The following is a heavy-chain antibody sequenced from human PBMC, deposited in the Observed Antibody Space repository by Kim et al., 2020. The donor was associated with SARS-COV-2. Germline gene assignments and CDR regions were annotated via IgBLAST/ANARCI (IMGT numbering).Heavy chain of an antibody. Sequence: GGSLRLSCAASGFTFSSYRMNWVRQAPGKGLEWVANIKQDGSEKYYVDSVKGRFTISRDNAKNSLYLQMNSLRAEDTAVYYCARDLVAYTAYGPFAYWGQGSLVTVSS. CDR1: GFTFSSYR. D-gene: IGHD5-12*01. CDR2: IKQDGSEK. J-gene: IGHJ4*02. CDR3: ARDLVAYTAYGPFAY. V-gene: IGHV3-7*01.